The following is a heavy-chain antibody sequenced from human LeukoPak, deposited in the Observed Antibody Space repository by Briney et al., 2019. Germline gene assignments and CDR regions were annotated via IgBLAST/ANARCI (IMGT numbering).Heavy chain of an antibody. CDR1: GGSISSSHYY. CDR3: GRDSGSYGNDC. CDR2: IYYSGGT. J-gene: IGHJ4*02. V-gene: IGHV4-39*01. Sequence: SSDTMSLTCTVSGGSISSSHYYWGWIRQPPGKGLEWIGSIYYSGGTFYNPSLKSRVTISVDTSKNQFSLKLSSVTAADTAVYYCGRDSGSYGNDCWGQGTLVTVSS. D-gene: IGHD1-26*01.